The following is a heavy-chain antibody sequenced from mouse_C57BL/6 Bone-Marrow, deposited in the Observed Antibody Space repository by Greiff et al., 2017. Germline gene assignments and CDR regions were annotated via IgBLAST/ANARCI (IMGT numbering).Heavy chain of an antibody. CDR3: ARIRSVTYWYFDV. Sequence: EVKLVESGGGLVQPGESLKLSCESNEYEFPSHDMSWVRKTPEKRLELVAAINSDGGSTYYPDTMERRFIISRDNTKKTLYLHMSSLRSEDTALYYSARIRSVTYWYFDVWGTGTTVTVSA. J-gene: IGHJ1*03. D-gene: IGHD2-1*01. CDR2: INSDGGST. V-gene: IGHV5-2*01. CDR1: EYEFPSHD.